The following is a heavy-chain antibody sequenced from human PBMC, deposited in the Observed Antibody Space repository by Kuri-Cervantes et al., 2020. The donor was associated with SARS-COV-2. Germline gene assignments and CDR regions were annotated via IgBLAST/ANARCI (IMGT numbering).Heavy chain of an antibody. V-gene: IGHV1-18*01. CDR1: GYTFTSYG. CDR2: ISAYNGNT. J-gene: IGHJ3*02. CDR3: ATDIAAAGTWEYAFDI. D-gene: IGHD6-13*01. Sequence: ASVKVSCKASGYTFTSYGISWVRQAPGQGLKWMGWISAYNGNTNYAQKLQGRVTMTTDTSTSTAYMELRSLRSDDTAVYYCATDIAAAGTWEYAFDIWGQGTMVTVSS.